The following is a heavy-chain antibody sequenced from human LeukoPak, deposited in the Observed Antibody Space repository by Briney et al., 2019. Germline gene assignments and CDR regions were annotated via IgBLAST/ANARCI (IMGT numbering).Heavy chain of an antibody. D-gene: IGHD1-1*01. V-gene: IGHV3-11*04. Sequence: KSGGSLRLSCAASGFTFSGYYMSWIRQAPGKGLEWVSYISSLSTSIYYTDSVKGRFTISRDNAKNSLYLQMNNLRAEDTAVYYCARDISSGWNDVALDYWGQGTLVTVSS. CDR2: ISSLSTSI. CDR3: ARDISSGWNDVALDY. CDR1: GFTFSGYY. J-gene: IGHJ4*02.